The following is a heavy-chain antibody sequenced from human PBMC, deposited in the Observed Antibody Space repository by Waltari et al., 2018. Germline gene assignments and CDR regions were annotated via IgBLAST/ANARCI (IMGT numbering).Heavy chain of an antibody. Sequence: EVQLLESGGGLVQPGGSLRLSCAASGFSFRTYRMSWVRQVPGKGLEWVSSISGSGTGTYYADSVKGRFTISRDNSKNTLSLQMNSLRAEDTALYYCATFKGDYWGQGTLVTVSS. J-gene: IGHJ4*02. CDR3: ATFKGDY. CDR1: GFSFRTYR. CDR2: ISGSGTGT. V-gene: IGHV3-23*01. D-gene: IGHD3-16*01.